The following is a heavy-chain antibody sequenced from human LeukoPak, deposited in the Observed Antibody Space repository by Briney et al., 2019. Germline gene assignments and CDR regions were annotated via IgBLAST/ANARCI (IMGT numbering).Heavy chain of an antibody. D-gene: IGHD3/OR15-3a*01. J-gene: IGHJ4*02. CDR3: ARQTGSGLFILP. Sequence: PSETLSLTCTVSGGSISSGSYYWSWIRQPAGKGLEWIGRIYTSGSTNYNPSLKSRVTISVDTSKNQFSLKLSSVTAAGTAVYYCARQTGSGLFILPGGQGTLVTVSS. V-gene: IGHV4-61*02. CDR1: GGSISSGSYY. CDR2: IYTSGST.